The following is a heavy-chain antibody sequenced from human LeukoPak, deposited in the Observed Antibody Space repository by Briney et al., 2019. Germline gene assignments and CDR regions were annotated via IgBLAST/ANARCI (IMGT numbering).Heavy chain of an antibody. CDR3: ARTYSSGWYGGDAFDI. V-gene: IGHV3-7*01. CDR2: IKEDGSDK. J-gene: IGHJ3*02. CDR1: GFSFRSFW. D-gene: IGHD6-19*01. Sequence: GGSLRLSCAASGFSFRSFWMSWVRQAPGKGLEWVASIKEDGSDKYYVESVQGRFTISRENARNSLYLQMNSLRAEDTAVYYCARTYSSGWYGGDAFDIWGQGTMVTVSS.